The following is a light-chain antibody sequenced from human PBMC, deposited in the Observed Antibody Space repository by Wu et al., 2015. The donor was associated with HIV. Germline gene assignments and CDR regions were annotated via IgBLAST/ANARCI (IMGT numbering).Light chain of an antibody. CDR1: QSVRSQ. CDR2: GAS. Sequence: EIVMTQSPATLSVSPGERATLSCRASQSVRSQLAWYQQKPGQAPRLLIYGASTRATGVPARFSGGGFGTEITLTISSMQSEDFALYYCQQYHDWPPITFGQGTRLEIK. CDR3: QQYHDWPPIT. V-gene: IGKV3-15*01. J-gene: IGKJ5*01.